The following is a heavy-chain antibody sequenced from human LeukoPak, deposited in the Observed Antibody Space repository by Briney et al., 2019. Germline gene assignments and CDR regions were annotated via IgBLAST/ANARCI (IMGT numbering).Heavy chain of an antibody. CDR1: GITFSSYW. J-gene: IGHJ4*02. CDR3: ARDGSGRPLRY. D-gene: IGHD3-10*01. CDR2: IKEDGSEK. V-gene: IGHV3-7*01. Sequence: GGSLRLSCAASGITFSSYWMSWVRHAPGKGLEWVANIKEDGSEKYYVDSVEGRFTISRDNAKNSLYLQMNSLRDDDTAVYYCARDGSGRPLRYWGQGTLVTVSS.